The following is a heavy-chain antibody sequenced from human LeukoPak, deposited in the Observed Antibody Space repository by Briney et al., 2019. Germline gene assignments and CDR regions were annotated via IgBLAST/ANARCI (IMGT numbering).Heavy chain of an antibody. Sequence: SETLSLTCAVSGGSISGYYWSWIRQPPGKGLEWIGYIYDSGSTNYNPSLKSRVTISVDTSMNQFSLKLNSVTAADTAVYYCARVGGTNFYYYGLDVWGQGTTVTVSS. J-gene: IGHJ6*02. V-gene: IGHV4-59*01. CDR3: ARVGGTNFYYYGLDV. D-gene: IGHD3-3*01. CDR2: IYDSGST. CDR1: GGSISGYY.